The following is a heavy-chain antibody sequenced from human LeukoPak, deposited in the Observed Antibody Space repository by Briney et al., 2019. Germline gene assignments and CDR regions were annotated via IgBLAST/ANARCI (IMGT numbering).Heavy chain of an antibody. J-gene: IGHJ4*02. CDR3: ARSGDYGWLDY. V-gene: IGHV4-31*03. CDR1: GASVSSASY. CDR2: IYYSGST. Sequence: SETLSLTCTVSGASVSSASYWTWIRQHPGKGLEWIGYIYYSGSTYYNPSLKSRVTISVDTSKNQFSLKLSSVTAADTAVYYCARSGDYGWLDYWGQGTLVTVSS. D-gene: IGHD4-17*01.